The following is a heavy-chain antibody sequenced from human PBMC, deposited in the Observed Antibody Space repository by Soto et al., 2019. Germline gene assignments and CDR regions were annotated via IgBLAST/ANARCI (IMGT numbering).Heavy chain of an antibody. Sequence: QVQLQESGPGLVKPSETLSLTCTVSGGSISSYYWSWIRQHPGKGLEWIGYIYYSGSTNYNPSLKSRVTISVDTSKNQFSLKLSSVTAADTAVYYCARGWGYSGYDYDYWGQGTRVTVSS. J-gene: IGHJ4*02. D-gene: IGHD5-12*01. CDR1: GGSISSYY. CDR3: ARGWGYSGYDYDY. V-gene: IGHV4-59*01. CDR2: IYYSGST.